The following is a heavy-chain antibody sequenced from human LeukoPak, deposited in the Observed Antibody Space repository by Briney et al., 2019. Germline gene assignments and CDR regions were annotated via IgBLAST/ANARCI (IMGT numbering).Heavy chain of an antibody. Sequence: SETLSLTCTVSGGSVGSGSYYWSWIRQPPGKGLEWIGYIYYSGSTNYNPSLKSRVTISVDTSKNQFSLKLSSVTAADTAVYYCASSMVAANYYYYGMDVWGQGTTVTVSS. V-gene: IGHV4-61*01. CDR2: IYYSGST. CDR1: GGSVGSGSYY. D-gene: IGHD2-15*01. CDR3: ASSMVAANYYYYGMDV. J-gene: IGHJ6*02.